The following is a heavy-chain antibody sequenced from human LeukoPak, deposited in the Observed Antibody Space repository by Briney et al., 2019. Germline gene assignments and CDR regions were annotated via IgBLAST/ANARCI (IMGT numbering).Heavy chain of an antibody. D-gene: IGHD5-12*01. V-gene: IGHV3-23*01. J-gene: IGHJ4*02. CDR3: AKDRGRYSGYDYADY. CDR1: GFTFSSYA. CDR2: ISGSGGRT. Sequence: PGGSLRLSCAASGFTFSSYAMSWVRQAPGKGLEWVSAISGSGGRTYYADSVKGRFTISRDNSKNTLYLQMNSLRAEDTAVYYCAKDRGRYSGYDYADYWGQGTLVTVSS.